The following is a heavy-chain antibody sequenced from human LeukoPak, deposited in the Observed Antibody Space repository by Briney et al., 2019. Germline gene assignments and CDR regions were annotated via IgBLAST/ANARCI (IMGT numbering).Heavy chain of an antibody. CDR1: GFTFSNAW. D-gene: IGHD6-19*01. J-gene: IGHJ4*02. Sequence: GGSLRLSCAASGFTFSNAWMSWVRQAPGKGLEWVGRVKSKTDGGTTDNAAPVKGRFNISRDDSKNMLYLQMNSLKTEDTAVYYCTTTNSGSGYWGQGTLVTVSS. CDR2: VKSKTDGGTT. V-gene: IGHV3-15*01. CDR3: TTTNSGSGY.